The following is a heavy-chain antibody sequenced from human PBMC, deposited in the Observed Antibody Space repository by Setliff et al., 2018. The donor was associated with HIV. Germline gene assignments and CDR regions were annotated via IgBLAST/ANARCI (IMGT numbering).Heavy chain of an antibody. D-gene: IGHD2-21*01. CDR3: ARLSIPAYYYMDV. V-gene: IGHV1-18*04. J-gene: IGHJ6*03. CDR1: GYTFTSYY. Sequence: ASVKVSCKASGYTFTSYYMQWVRQAPGQGLEWMGGIIPIFGTANYAQKFQGRVTMTTVTSTSTAYMELRSLRSDDTAVYYCARLSIPAYYYMDVWGKGTTVTVSS. CDR2: IIPIFGTA.